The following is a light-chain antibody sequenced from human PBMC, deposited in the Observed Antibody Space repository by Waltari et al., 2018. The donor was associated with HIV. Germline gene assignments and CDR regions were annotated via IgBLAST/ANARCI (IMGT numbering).Light chain of an antibody. Sequence: SYELTQPPSVSVSPGQTASVTCSADKLGDKYVSWYQQKPGQSPVVVIYEDKKRPSGIPERFSGSNSGNTATLTLSGTQAMDEADYYCRAWGSNTAVFGGGTKLTVL. CDR1: KLGDKY. J-gene: IGLJ2*01. V-gene: IGLV3-1*01. CDR3: RAWGSNTAV. CDR2: EDK.